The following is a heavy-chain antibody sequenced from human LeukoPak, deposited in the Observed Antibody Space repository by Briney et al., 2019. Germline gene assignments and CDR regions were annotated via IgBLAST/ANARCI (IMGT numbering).Heavy chain of an antibody. D-gene: IGHD3-10*01. CDR1: GYSFTSYW. J-gene: IGHJ4*02. V-gene: IGHV5-51*01. CDR3: ARSPYYYGSGSRPYYFDY. CDR2: IYPGDSDT. Sequence: GESLKISCKGSGYSFTSYWIGWVRQMPGKGLEWMGIIYPGDSDTRYSPSFQGQVTISADKSISTAYLQWSSLKASDTAMYYCARSPYYYGSGSRPYYFDYWGQGTLVTVSS.